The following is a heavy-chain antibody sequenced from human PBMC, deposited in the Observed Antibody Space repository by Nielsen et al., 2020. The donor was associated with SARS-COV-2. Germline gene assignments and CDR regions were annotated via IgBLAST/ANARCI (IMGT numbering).Heavy chain of an antibody. D-gene: IGHD2-15*01. CDR2: IYHSGST. V-gene: IGHV4-4*02. CDR1: GGSISSSNW. CDR3: ARVGLRGSTPATPRWFDP. J-gene: IGHJ5*02. Sequence: SETLSLTCAVSGGSISSSNWWSWVRQPPGKGLEWIGEIYHSGSTNYNPSLKSRVTISVDTSKNQFSLKLSSVTAADTAVYYCARVGLRGSTPATPRWFDPWGQGTLVTVSS.